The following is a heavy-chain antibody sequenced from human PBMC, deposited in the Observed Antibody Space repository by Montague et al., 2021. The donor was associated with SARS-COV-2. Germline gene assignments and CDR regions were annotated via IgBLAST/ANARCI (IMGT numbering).Heavy chain of an antibody. CDR3: ARQGMAGITIFGVVLPNYGMDV. D-gene: IGHD3-3*01. CDR2: IYYSGST. Sequence: SETLSLTCTVSGGSISSSSYYWGWIRQPPEKGLEWIGSIYYSGSTYYXPSLKSRVTTSVDTSKNQFSLKLSSVTAADTAVYYCARQGMAGITIFGVVLPNYGMDVWGQGTTVTVSS. CDR1: GGSISSSSYY. V-gene: IGHV4-39*01. J-gene: IGHJ6*02.